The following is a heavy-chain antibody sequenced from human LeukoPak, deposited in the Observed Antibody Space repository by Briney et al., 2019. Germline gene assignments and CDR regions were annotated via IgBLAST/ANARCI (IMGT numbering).Heavy chain of an antibody. D-gene: IGHD3-22*01. V-gene: IGHV3-74*01. CDR1: GFTFNGYW. Sequence: GGSLRLSCTASGFTFNGYWMHWVRQPPGKGLVWVARIKSDGSYTDFADSVKGRFSISRDNAKSTVYLQMNSLRADDTAMYYCARCYYDSSGYCNGVDYWGQGTLVTVSS. J-gene: IGHJ4*02. CDR2: IKSDGSYT. CDR3: ARCYYDSSGYCNGVDY.